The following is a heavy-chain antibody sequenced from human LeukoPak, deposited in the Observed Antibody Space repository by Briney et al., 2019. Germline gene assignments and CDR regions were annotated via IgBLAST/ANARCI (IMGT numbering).Heavy chain of an antibody. J-gene: IGHJ6*04. CDR3: ARGRQQLGYYYYGMDV. CDR1: GGSISSYY. CDR2: IYYSGST. D-gene: IGHD6-13*01. V-gene: IGHV4-59*01. Sequence: ASETLSLTCTVSGGSISSYYWSWIRQPPGKGLEWIGYIYYSGSTNYNPSLKSRVTISVDTSKNQFSLKLSSVTAADTAVYYCARGRQQLGYYYYGMDVWGKGTTVTVSS.